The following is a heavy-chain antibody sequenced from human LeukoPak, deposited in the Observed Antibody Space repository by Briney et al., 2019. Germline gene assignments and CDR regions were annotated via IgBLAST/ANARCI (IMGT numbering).Heavy chain of an antibody. CDR1: GFTFSSYA. CDR3: ARVGDYGDYLSDY. Sequence: GGSLRLSCAASGFTFSSYAMHWVRQAPGKGLEYVSAISSNGGSTYYANSVKGRFTISRDNSKNTLYLQMGSLRAEDTAVYYCARVGDYGDYLSDYWGQGTLVTVSS. V-gene: IGHV3-64*01. D-gene: IGHD4-17*01. CDR2: ISSNGGST. J-gene: IGHJ4*02.